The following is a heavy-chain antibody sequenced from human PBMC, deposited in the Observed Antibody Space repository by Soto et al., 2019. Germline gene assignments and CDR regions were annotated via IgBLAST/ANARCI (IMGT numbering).Heavy chain of an antibody. CDR1: TFSMYS. CDR2: ISSGGAYI. CDR3: TRDQGGSYDSWFDP. J-gene: IGHJ5*02. D-gene: IGHD1-26*01. V-gene: IGHV3-21*01. Sequence: EVQVVESGGGLVQSGGSLRLSCNFTFSMYSMDWVRQAPGKGLEWVASISSGGAYIKYADSVKGRFTISRDNAKNSVSLQMNSLRVDDTAVYFCTRDQGGSYDSWFDPWGQGTLVTVSS.